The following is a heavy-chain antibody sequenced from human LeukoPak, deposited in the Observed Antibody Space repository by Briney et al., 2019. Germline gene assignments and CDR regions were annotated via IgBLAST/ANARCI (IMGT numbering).Heavy chain of an antibody. CDR2: IGAGGRFT. CDR1: GLTFSTYA. J-gene: IGHJ3*02. V-gene: IGHV3-23*01. CDR3: VKESNAFDI. Sequence: GGSLRLSCAASGLTFSTYAMNWVRQAPGKGLEWVSVIGAGGRFTHYADSVEGCFTISSDKSKNTLFLQMNSLRVEDTALYYCVKESNAFDIWGQGTMVTVAS.